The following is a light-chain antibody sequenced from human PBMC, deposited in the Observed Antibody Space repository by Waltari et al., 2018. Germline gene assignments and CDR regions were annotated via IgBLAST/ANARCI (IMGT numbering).Light chain of an antibody. CDR3: QQYYSYPRT. J-gene: IGKJ1*01. Sequence: AIRMTQSPSSLSASTGDRVTITCRASPGISSYLAWYQQKPGKAPKLLIYAASTLLSGVPSRFSGSGSGTDFTLTISCLQSEDFATYYCQQYYSYPRTFGQGTKVEIK. V-gene: IGKV1-8*01. CDR1: PGISSY. CDR2: AAS.